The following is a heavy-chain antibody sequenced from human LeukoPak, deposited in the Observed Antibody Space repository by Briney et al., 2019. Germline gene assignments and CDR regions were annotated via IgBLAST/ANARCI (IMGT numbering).Heavy chain of an antibody. CDR1: GGTFSSYA. CDR3: ARNYDILTGYRGYYYMDV. Sequence: ASVKVSCKASGGTFSSYAISWARQAPGQGLEWMGGIIPIFGTANYAQKFQGRVTITADESTSTAYMELSSLRSEDTAVYYCARNYDILTGYRGYYYMDVWGKGTTVTVSS. D-gene: IGHD3-9*01. J-gene: IGHJ6*03. V-gene: IGHV1-69*13. CDR2: IIPIFGTA.